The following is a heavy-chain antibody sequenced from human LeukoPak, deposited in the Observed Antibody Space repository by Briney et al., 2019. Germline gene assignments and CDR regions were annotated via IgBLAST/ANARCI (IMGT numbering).Heavy chain of an antibody. CDR2: IYHSGDT. J-gene: IGHJ5*02. V-gene: IGHV4-38-2*02. CDR1: GYSVSSGFY. Sequence: SETLSLTCTVSGYSVSSGFYWGWIRQPPGKGLEWIASIYHSGDTYYNPSLKSRVTMSVDTSKNQFSLKLSSVTAADTAVYYCARDPNCGGDCYGINWFDPWGQGTLVTVSS. CDR3: ARDPNCGGDCYGINWFDP. D-gene: IGHD2-21*01.